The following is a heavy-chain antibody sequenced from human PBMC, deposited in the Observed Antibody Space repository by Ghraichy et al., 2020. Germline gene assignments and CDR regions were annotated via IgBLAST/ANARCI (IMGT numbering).Heavy chain of an antibody. CDR3: ARHMANYYDILTGPNPYYYYGMDV. J-gene: IGHJ6*02. D-gene: IGHD3-9*01. CDR1: GGSISSSSYY. Sequence: SQTLSLTCTVSGGSISSSSYYWGWIRQPPGKGLEWIGSIYYSGSTYYNPSLKSRVTISVDTSKNQFSLKLSSVTAADTAVYYCARHMANYYDILTGPNPYYYYGMDVWGQGTTVTVSS. V-gene: IGHV4-39*01. CDR2: IYYSGST.